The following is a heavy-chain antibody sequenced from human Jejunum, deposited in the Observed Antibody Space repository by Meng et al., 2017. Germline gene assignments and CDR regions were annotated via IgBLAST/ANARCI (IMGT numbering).Heavy chain of an antibody. D-gene: IGHD3-10*01. CDR1: GFTFSCAW. J-gene: IGHJ4*02. CDR2: IESDGITT. V-gene: IGHV3-74*01. Sequence: EWELVEPGGGLVQPGGSLRLSCAASGFTFSCAWMFWVRQVPGKGLMWVSRIESDGITTGYADSVKGRFTISRDNAQNTVYLQMNSLRAEDTAVYYCARDDYGSIDYWGQGTLVTVSS. CDR3: ARDDYGSIDY.